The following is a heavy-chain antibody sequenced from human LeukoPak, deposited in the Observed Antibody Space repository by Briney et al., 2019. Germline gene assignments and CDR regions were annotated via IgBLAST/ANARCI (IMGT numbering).Heavy chain of an antibody. J-gene: IGHJ6*03. CDR1: GFTFSSYG. V-gene: IGHV3-15*01. D-gene: IGHD1-7*01. Sequence: GGSLRLSCAASGFTFSSYGMSWVRQAPGKGLQWVGHIQSKIDGGTPEYAAPVKGRFTISRDDSKNMLNLQMNSLKAEDTAVYYCTTVKRGWNYRTREYYYYMDVWGKGTTVTVSS. CDR2: IQSKIDGGTP. CDR3: TTVKRGWNYRTREYYYYMDV.